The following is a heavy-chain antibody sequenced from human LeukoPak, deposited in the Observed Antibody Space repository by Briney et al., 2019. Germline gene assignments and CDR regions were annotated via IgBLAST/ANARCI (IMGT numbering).Heavy chain of an antibody. J-gene: IGHJ4*02. Sequence: SETLSLTCAVYGGSFSGYYWSWIRQPPGKGLEWIGEINHSGSTNYNSSLKSRVTISVDTSKNQFSLKLSSVTAADTAVYYCARQGCSSWFWNYWGQGTLVTVSS. CDR2: INHSGST. D-gene: IGHD6-13*01. CDR1: GGSFSGYY. CDR3: ARQGCSSWFWNY. V-gene: IGHV4-34*01.